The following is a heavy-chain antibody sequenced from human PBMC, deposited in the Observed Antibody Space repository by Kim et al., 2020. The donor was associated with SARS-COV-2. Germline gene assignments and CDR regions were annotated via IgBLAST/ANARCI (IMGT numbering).Heavy chain of an antibody. CDR3: TTGPCCGGDCYSAAY. D-gene: IGHD2-21*02. CDR1: GFTFSNAW. CDR2: IKSKTDGGST. V-gene: IGHV3-15*01. Sequence: GGSLRLSCAASGFTFSNAWMSWVRQAPGKGLEWVGCIKSKTDGGSTDYAATGKGRFTISRDESKNTLYLQMNSVKTEATAVYYCTTGPCCGGDCYSAAYWGQGSRV. J-gene: IGHJ4*02.